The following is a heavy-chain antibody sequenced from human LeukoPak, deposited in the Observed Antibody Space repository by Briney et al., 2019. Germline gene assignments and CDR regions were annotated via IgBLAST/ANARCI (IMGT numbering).Heavy chain of an antibody. CDR3: ARAWGSGSYYKALYYYYYRDV. D-gene: IGHD3-10*01. J-gene: IGHJ6*03. Sequence: ASVKVSCKASGYTFTGYYMHWVRQAPGQGLEWMGRINPNSGGTNYAQKFQGRVTMTRDTSISTAYMELSRLRSDDTAVYYCARAWGSGSYYKALYYYYYRDVWGKGTTVTVSS. CDR1: GYTFTGYY. V-gene: IGHV1-2*06. CDR2: INPNSGGT.